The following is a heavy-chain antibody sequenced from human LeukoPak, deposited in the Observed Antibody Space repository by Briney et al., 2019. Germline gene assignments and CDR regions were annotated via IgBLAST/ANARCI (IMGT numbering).Heavy chain of an antibody. CDR2: ISGSGGST. D-gene: IGHD6-13*01. J-gene: IGHJ4*02. Sequence: GGSLRLSCAASGFTFSSYAMSWVRQAPGKGLEWVSAISGSGGSTYYADSVKGRFTISRDNSKNTLYLQMNSLRAEDTAIYYCAKVFNIAALTPGGYWGQGTLVTVSS. V-gene: IGHV3-23*01. CDR3: AKVFNIAALTPGGY. CDR1: GFTFSSYA.